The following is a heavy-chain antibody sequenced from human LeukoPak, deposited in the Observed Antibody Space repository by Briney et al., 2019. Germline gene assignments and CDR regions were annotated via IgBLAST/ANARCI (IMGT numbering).Heavy chain of an antibody. V-gene: IGHV1-2*02. CDR2: VNPASGGT. CDR3: ASGRTIFYYYMDV. Sequence: ASVKVSCKASGYTFIAYYMHWVRQAPGQGLEWMGWVNPASGGTNYAQKFQGRVTMTRDTSISTVYMELSRLRFDDTAVYYCASGRTIFYYYMDVWGKGTTVTISS. J-gene: IGHJ6*03. D-gene: IGHD3-3*02. CDR1: GYTFIAYY.